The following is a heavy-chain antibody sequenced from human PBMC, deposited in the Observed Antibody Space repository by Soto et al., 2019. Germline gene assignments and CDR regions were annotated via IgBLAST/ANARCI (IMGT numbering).Heavy chain of an antibody. CDR1: GFSFSTEA. CDR3: ARSYSGRSS. CDR2: ISGNGGST. Sequence: GGSLRLSCVGSGFSFSTEAMAWVRQAPGQGLEYVSAISGNGGSTDYANSVKDRFTISRDNSKNTLYLQMGSLRAEDMAVYYCARSYSGRSSWGQGTLVTVSS. V-gene: IGHV3-64*01. J-gene: IGHJ4*02. D-gene: IGHD1-26*01.